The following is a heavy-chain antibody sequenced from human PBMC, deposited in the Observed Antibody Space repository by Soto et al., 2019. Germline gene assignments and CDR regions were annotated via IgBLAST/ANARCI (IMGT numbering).Heavy chain of an antibody. V-gene: IGHV3-21*01. CDR2: ISSSSSYI. Sequence: GSLRLSCAASGFTFSSYSMNWVRQAPGKGLEWVSSISSSSSYIYYADSVKGRFTISRDNAKNSLYLQMNSLRAEDTAVYYCARGYYYDSSGYYFRTRAFDYWGQGTLVTVSS. CDR3: ARGYYYDSSGYYFRTRAFDY. D-gene: IGHD3-22*01. J-gene: IGHJ4*02. CDR1: GFTFSSYS.